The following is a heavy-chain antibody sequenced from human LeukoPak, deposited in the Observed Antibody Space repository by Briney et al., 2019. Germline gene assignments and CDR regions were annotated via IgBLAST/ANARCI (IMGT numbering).Heavy chain of an antibody. V-gene: IGHV3-48*03. D-gene: IGHD2-2*01. CDR3: ARDLYCSSTSCFLNNWFDP. J-gene: IGHJ5*02. Sequence: GGSLRLSCAASGFTFSSYEMNWVRQAPGKGLEWVSYIGSSGSTIYYADSVKGRFTISRDNAKNSLYLQMNSLRAEDTAVYYCARDLYCSSTSCFLNNWFDPWGQGTLVTVSS. CDR2: IGSSGSTI. CDR1: GFTFSSYE.